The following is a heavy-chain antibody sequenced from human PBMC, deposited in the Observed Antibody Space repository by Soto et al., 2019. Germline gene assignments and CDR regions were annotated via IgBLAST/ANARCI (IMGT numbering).Heavy chain of an antibody. CDR3: AKSLNPHYFDY. Sequence: GASVKVSCKASGYTFTSYDINWVRQATGQGLEWMGWMNPNSGNTGYAQKFQGRVTMTRNNSTSTAYMELSSLRSEDTAFYYCAKSLNPHYFDYWGQGTLVTVSS. CDR2: MNPNSGNT. J-gene: IGHJ4*02. V-gene: IGHV1-8*01. CDR1: GYTFTSYD.